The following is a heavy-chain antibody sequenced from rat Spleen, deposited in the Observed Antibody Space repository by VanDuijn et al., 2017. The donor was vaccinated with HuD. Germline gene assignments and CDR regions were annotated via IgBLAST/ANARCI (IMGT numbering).Heavy chain of an antibody. D-gene: IGHD1-12*03. CDR3: GRHAHYDGYYHWYFDL. V-gene: IGHV5-7*01. CDR2: ISYDGSIT. J-gene: IGHJ1*01. CDR1: GFTFSDYN. Sequence: EVQLVESGGGLVQPGRSLKLSCAASGFTFSDYNMAWVRQAPKKGLEWVATISYDGSITYYRDSVKGRFTISRENAKSTLYLQMDSLRSEDTATYYCGRHAHYDGYYHWYFDLWGPGTMVAVSS.